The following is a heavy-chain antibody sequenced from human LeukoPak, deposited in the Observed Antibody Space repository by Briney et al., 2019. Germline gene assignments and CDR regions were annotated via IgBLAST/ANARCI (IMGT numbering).Heavy chain of an antibody. CDR2: IYYSGST. CDR3: ARGGNSGYMTWVPSPNFDY. V-gene: IGHV4-31*03. D-gene: IGHD5-12*01. CDR1: GGSISSGGYY. J-gene: IGHJ4*02. Sequence: SETLSLTCTVSGGSISSGGYYWSWIRQHPGKGLEWIGYIYYSGSTYYNPSLKSRVTISVDTSKNQFSLKLSSVTAADTAVYYCARGGNSGYMTWVPSPNFDYWGQGTLVTVSS.